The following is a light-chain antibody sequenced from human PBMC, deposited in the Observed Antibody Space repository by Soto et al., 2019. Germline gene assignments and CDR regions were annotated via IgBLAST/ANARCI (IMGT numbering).Light chain of an antibody. J-gene: IGKJ4*01. CDR1: QSVRTY. Sequence: EIVLTQSPATLSLSPRERDTLSCRASQSVRTYLAWYQQKPGQAPRLVIYDVSNRATGIPARFSGSGSGTDFTLTISSLEPEDFALYYCQQRSDWPSTFGGGTKVQIK. CDR2: DVS. CDR3: QQRSDWPST. V-gene: IGKV3-11*01.